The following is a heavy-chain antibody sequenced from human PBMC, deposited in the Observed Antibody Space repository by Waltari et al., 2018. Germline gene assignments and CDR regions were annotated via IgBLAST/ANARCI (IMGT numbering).Heavy chain of an antibody. J-gene: IGHJ5*02. V-gene: IGHV4-39*01. Sequence: QESGPELVEPSETLYLTCTVSSVSISSGAFYWAWIRQPAGKGPEWIGNIYYTGSAFNSPSLESRVAISVDTSRNQFFLSLTSVTAADAAVYFCARAQCSSSSCFFVSGFDPWGQGIHVTVSS. CDR3: ARAQCSSSSCFFVSGFDP. CDR1: SVSISSGAFY. D-gene: IGHD6-19*01. CDR2: IYYTGSA.